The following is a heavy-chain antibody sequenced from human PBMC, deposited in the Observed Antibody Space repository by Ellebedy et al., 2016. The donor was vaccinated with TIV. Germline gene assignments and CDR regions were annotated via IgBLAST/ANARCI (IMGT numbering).Heavy chain of an antibody. CDR3: ASSDYSNHNWFDP. D-gene: IGHD4-11*01. V-gene: IGHV3-21*01. CDR2: ISSSSSYI. Sequence: PGGSLRLSCAASGFTFSSYSMNWVRQAPGTGLEWVSSISSSSSYIYYADSVKGRFTISRNNAKNSLYLQMSSLRAEDTAVYYCASSDYSNHNWFDPWGQGTLVTVSS. J-gene: IGHJ5*02. CDR1: GFTFSSYS.